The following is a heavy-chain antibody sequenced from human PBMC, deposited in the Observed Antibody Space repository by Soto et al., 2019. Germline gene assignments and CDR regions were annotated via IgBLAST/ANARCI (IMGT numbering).Heavy chain of an antibody. J-gene: IGHJ4*02. V-gene: IGHV2-5*01. CDR3: AHRRFAKYSSLPADFDF. D-gene: IGHD6-6*01. Sequence: QITLKESGPTLVKPTQTLTLTCTFSGFSLNRSGVGVGWIRQPPGKALEWLALIYCNDEMHYSPSLKSRLTITEDASKHQVVLTVTNMDPVDTATYYCAHRRFAKYSSLPADFDFWGQGILVTVSS. CDR1: GFSLNRSGVG. CDR2: IYCNDEM.